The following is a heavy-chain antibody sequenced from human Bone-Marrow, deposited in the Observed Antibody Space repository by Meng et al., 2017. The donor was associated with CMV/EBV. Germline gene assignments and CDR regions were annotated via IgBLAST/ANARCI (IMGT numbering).Heavy chain of an antibody. CDR1: GYTFTGYY. J-gene: IGHJ4*02. CDR2: INPNSGGT. V-gene: IGHV1-2*02. D-gene: IGHD3-3*01. CDR3: AKGLFGMIDS. Sequence: ASVKVSCKASGYTFTGYYMHWVRQAPGQGLEWMGWINPNSGGTNYAQKFQGRVTMTRDTSISTAYMELSSLKSEDTAVYYCAKGLFGMIDSWGQGTLVTVSS.